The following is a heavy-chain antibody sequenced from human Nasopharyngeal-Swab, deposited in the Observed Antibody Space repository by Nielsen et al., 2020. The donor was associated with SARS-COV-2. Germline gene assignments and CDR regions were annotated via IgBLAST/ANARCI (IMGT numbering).Heavy chain of an antibody. Sequence: ESLKISCTISGGSISSYYWTWIRQPPGKGPEWIGYIYYSGSTNYNPSLKSRVTISVDTSKNQFSLKLTSVTAADTAVYYCAREYYGMDVWGQGTTVTVSS. CDR2: IYYSGST. V-gene: IGHV4-59*01. J-gene: IGHJ6*02. CDR1: GGSISSYY. CDR3: AREYYGMDV.